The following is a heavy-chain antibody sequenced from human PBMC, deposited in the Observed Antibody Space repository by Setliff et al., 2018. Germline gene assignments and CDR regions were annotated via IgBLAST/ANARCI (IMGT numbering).Heavy chain of an antibody. CDR2: IYPGDSDT. CDR3: AASGTYFPFDY. D-gene: IGHD1-26*01. J-gene: IGHJ4*02. CDR1: GYSFTRYW. V-gene: IGHV5-51*01. Sequence: GESLKISCKGSGYSFTRYWIGWVRQMPGKGLEWMGIIYPGDSDTRYSPAFQGQVTISVDKSINTAYLQWGSLKASDTAMYYCAASGTYFPFDYWGQGTLVTVSS.